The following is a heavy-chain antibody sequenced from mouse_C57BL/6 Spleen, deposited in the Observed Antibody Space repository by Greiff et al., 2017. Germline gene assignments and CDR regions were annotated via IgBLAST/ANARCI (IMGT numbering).Heavy chain of an antibody. Sequence: EVKLVESGGGLVKPGGSLKLSCAASGFTFSDYGMHWVRQAPEKGLEWVAYISSGSSTIYYADTVKGRFTISRDNAKISLFLQMTSLRSEDTAMYYCARGYAMDYWGQGTSGTVSS. CDR2: ISSGSSTI. J-gene: IGHJ4*01. V-gene: IGHV5-17*01. CDR1: GFTFSDYG. CDR3: ARGYAMDY.